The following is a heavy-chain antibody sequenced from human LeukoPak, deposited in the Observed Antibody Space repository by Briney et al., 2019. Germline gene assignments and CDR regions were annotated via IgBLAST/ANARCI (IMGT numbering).Heavy chain of an antibody. J-gene: IGHJ4*02. V-gene: IGHV3-74*01. CDR2: IISDGSTT. CDR1: GFTFRSYW. Sequence: GGSLRLSCVASGFTFRSYWMHWVRQTPGKGLVWVSRIISDGSTTNYADSVKGRFTISRDNAMNTLYLQMNSLRVEDTAMYYCARVYSSSFVFDYWGQGTLVTVSS. CDR3: ARVYSSSFVFDY. D-gene: IGHD6-6*01.